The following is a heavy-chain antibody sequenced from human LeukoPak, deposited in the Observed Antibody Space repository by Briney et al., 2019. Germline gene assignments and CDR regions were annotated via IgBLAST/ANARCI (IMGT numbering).Heavy chain of an antibody. J-gene: IGHJ6*03. CDR1: SDSISGYY. V-gene: IGHV4-59*08. D-gene: IGHD2-15*01. Sequence: SETLSLTCSVSSDSISGYYWSWLRQPPGKGLEWIGYIYYSGNTYYNPSLKSRVTISLDTSKNQFSLKLNSVTAADTAVYYCASFYCSGGSCYQYFSYYYMDVWGKGTTVTISS. CDR2: IYYSGNT. CDR3: ASFYCSGGSCYQYFSYYYMDV.